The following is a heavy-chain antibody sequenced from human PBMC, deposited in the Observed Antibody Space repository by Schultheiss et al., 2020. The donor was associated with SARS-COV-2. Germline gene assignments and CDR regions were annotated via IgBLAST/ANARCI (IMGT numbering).Heavy chain of an antibody. Sequence: SETLSLTCTVSGGSISSGGYYWSWIRQHPGKGLEWIGYIYYSGSTYYNPSLKSRVTISVDTSKNQFSLKLSSVTAADTAVYYCARHLALSISSSNGHFDYWGQGTLVTVSS. J-gene: IGHJ4*02. D-gene: IGHD6-13*01. V-gene: IGHV4-31*03. CDR3: ARHLALSISSSNGHFDY. CDR2: IYYSGST. CDR1: GGSISSGGYY.